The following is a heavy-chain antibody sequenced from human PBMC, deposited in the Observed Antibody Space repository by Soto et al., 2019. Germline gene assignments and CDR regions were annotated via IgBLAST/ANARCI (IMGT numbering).Heavy chain of an antibody. J-gene: IGHJ5*02. D-gene: IGHD2-2*01. Sequence: EVQLVESGGGLVRPGGSVRLSCAASGFAVGSNYMSWVRQAPGKGLEWVSLIYIGGGTHYADSVKGRFTISRDNCKNTLYLQMNSLRAEDTAVYHCTRGFCNSSSCYANWFDPWGQGTLVTVSS. CDR3: TRGFCNSSSCYANWFDP. CDR2: IYIGGGT. CDR1: GFAVGSNY. V-gene: IGHV3-66*01.